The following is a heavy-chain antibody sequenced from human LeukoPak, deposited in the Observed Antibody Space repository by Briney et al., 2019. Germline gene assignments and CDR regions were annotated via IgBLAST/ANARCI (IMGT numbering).Heavy chain of an antibody. V-gene: IGHV1-69*13. Sequence: ASVKVSCKASGGTFSSYAISWVRQAPGQGLEWMGGIIPIFGTANYAQKFQGRVTITADESTSTAYMELSSLRSEDTAVYYCARGRSPGTSMEYYYYMDVWGKGTTVTVSS. CDR3: ARGRSPGTSMEYYYYMDV. CDR2: IIPIFGTA. D-gene: IGHD1-1*01. J-gene: IGHJ6*03. CDR1: GGTFSSYA.